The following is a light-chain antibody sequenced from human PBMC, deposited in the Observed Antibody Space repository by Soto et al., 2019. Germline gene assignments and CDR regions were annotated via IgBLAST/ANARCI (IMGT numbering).Light chain of an antibody. J-gene: IGLJ3*02. CDR2: DNN. CDR1: SSNIGNNY. CDR3: GTWDSSLSAWV. V-gene: IGLV1-51*01. Sequence: QSVLTQPPSVSAAPGQKVTISCSGSSSNIGNNYVSWYQQFPGTAPQLLICDNNKRPSGIPDRFSGSKSGTSATLGITGLQTGDEADYYCGTWDSSLSAWVFGGGTKLTVL.